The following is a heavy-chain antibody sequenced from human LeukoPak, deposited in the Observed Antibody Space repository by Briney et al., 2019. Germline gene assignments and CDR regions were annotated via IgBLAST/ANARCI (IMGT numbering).Heavy chain of an antibody. CDR1: GYSFTSYW. D-gene: IGHD1-7*01. Sequence: GESLKISCKGSGYSFTSYWIGWVRQMPGKGLEWMGIIYPGDSDTRYSPSFQGQVTISADKSINTAFVQWSSLKASDTAIYYCARRSGITGTTDFWGQGTLVTVSS. V-gene: IGHV5-51*01. CDR2: IYPGDSDT. CDR3: ARRSGITGTTDF. J-gene: IGHJ4*02.